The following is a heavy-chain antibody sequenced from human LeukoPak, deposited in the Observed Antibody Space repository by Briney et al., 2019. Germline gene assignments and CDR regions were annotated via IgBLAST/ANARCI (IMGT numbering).Heavy chain of an antibody. V-gene: IGHV3-23*01. CDR1: GFTVSNNG. CDR2: ISGGGNT. J-gene: IGHJ4*02. D-gene: IGHD6-13*01. CDR3: SGHGSSSY. Sequence: GGSLRLSCAASGFTVSNNGLSWFRQAPGKRLDWVSDISGGGNTYYAESVKGRFTISRDNSKNTLYLQMNSLRAEDTALYYASGHGSSSYWGQGTLVAVSS.